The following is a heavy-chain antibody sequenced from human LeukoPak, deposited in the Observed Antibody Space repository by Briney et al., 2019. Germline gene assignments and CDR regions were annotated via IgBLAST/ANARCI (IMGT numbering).Heavy chain of an antibody. D-gene: IGHD6-25*01. CDR3: RAAAFDP. V-gene: IGHV3-74*01. J-gene: IGHJ5*02. CDR1: GFTFSSYS. CDR2: INSEGSST. Sequence: PGGSLRLSCAASGFTFSSYSMNWVRQAPGKGLVWVSRINSEGSSTSYADSVKGRFSISRDNAKNTLYLQMNSLRAEDTAVSRARAAAFDPWGQGTLVTVSS.